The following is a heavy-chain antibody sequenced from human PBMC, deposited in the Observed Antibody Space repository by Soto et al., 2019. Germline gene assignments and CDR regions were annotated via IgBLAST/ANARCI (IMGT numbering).Heavy chain of an antibody. Sequence: SETLSLTCTVSGDSINTYTWTWIRQPPGKGLGWIGYIFSSGSTNYNPSLQRRLTMSVDTSKNLISLKLNSVTAADTAVYYCARGDQELDYWGQGTLVTVSS. J-gene: IGHJ4*02. D-gene: IGHD1-26*01. V-gene: IGHV4-59*01. CDR2: IFSSGST. CDR3: ARGDQELDY. CDR1: GDSINTYT.